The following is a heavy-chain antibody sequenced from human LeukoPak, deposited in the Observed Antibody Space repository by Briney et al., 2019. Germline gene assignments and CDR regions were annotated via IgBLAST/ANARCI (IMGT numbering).Heavy chain of an antibody. CDR2: IYYSGST. J-gene: IGHJ4*02. Sequence: SETLSLTCTVSGGSISSYYWSWIRQPPGKGLEWIGYIYYSGSTNYNPSLKSRVTISVDTSKNQFSLKLSSVTAADTAVYYCARGVDGYSSSWYLDYWGQGTLVTVSS. CDR3: ARGVDGYSSSWYLDY. D-gene: IGHD6-13*01. V-gene: IGHV4-59*01. CDR1: GGSISSYY.